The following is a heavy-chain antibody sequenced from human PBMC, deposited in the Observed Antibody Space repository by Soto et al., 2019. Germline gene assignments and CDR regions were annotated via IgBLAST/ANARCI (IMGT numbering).Heavy chain of an antibody. Sequence: TSETLSLTCAVYGGSFSGYYWSWIRQPPGKGLEWIGEINHSGSTNYNPSLKSRVTISVDTSKNQFSLKLSSVTAADTAVYYCARTGTGITGTTVPYYYYGMDVWGQGTTVTVSS. D-gene: IGHD1-20*01. CDR1: GGSFSGYY. CDR3: ARTGTGITGTTVPYYYYGMDV. CDR2: INHSGST. V-gene: IGHV4-34*01. J-gene: IGHJ6*02.